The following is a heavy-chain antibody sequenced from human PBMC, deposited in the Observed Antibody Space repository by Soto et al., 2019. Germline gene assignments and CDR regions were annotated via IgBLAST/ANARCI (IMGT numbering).Heavy chain of an antibody. CDR3: AREPGIAVAGKYYYYYGMDV. CDR2: IYYSGST. J-gene: IGHJ6*02. Sequence: SETVSLTCTVSGGSIISYYWSWIRQPPGKGLEWIGYIYYSGSTNYNPSLKSRVTISVDTSKNQSSLKLSSVTAADTAVYYCAREPGIAVAGKYYYYYGMDVWGQGTTVTVSS. D-gene: IGHD6-19*01. V-gene: IGHV4-59*01. CDR1: GGSIISYY.